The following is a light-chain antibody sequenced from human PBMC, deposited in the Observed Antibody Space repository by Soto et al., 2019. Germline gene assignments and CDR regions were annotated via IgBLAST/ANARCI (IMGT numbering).Light chain of an antibody. J-gene: IGLJ3*02. CDR3: SSFAGSNNLRM. CDR2: EVT. CDR1: SSDIGGYNY. V-gene: IGLV2-8*01. Sequence: QSVLTQPPSASGSPGQSVTISCTGTSSDIGGYNYVSWYQQHPGKAPKLIIFEVTKRPSGVPDRFSGSKSGNTASLTVSGLQAEDEADYYCSSFAGSNNLRMFGGGTKLTVL.